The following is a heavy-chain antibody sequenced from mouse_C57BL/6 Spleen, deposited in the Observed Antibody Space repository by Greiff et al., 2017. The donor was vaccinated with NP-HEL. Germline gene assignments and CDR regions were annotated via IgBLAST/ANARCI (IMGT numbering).Heavy chain of an antibody. Sequence: EVQGVESGGGLVKPGGSLKLSCAASGFTFSDYGMHWVRQAPEKGLEWVAYISSGSSTIYYADTVMGRFTISRDNAKNTLFLQMTSLRSEDTAMYYCARDYYGYDEGFAYWGQGTLVTVSA. D-gene: IGHD2-2*01. CDR1: GFTFSDYG. J-gene: IGHJ3*01. CDR2: ISSGSSTI. CDR3: ARDYYGYDEGFAY. V-gene: IGHV5-17*01.